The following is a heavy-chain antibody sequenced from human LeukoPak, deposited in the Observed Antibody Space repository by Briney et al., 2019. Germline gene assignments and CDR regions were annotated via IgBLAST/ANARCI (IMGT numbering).Heavy chain of an antibody. D-gene: IGHD2-2*01. V-gene: IGHV1-2*02. CDR2: INPNSGGT. CDR1: GYTFTDYF. CDR3: ARFYSTRGWDDAFDI. J-gene: IGHJ3*02. Sequence: ASVKVSCKASGYTFTDYFMHWVRQAPGQGLEWMGWINPNSGGTNYAQKFQGRVTMTRDTSISTAYMELSRLRSDDTAVYYCARFYSTRGWDDAFDIWGQGTMVTVSS.